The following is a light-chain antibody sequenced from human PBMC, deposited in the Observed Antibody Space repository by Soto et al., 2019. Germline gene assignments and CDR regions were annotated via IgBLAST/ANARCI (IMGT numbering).Light chain of an antibody. CDR1: QSVSSN. V-gene: IGKV3-15*01. CDR3: QQYNNWPIT. J-gene: IGKJ5*01. Sequence: EIVMTQSPATLSVSPGERATLSCRASQSVSSNLAWYQQKPGQAPRLLIYGSSTRATVIPARFSCIGSGTEFTITISSMQSEDFEVYYCQQYNNWPITFGQGTRLEIK. CDR2: GSS.